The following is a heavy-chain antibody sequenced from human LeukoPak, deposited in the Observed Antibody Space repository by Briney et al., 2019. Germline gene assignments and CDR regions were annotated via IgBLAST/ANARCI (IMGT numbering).Heavy chain of an antibody. D-gene: IGHD4-17*01. V-gene: IGHV4-59*01. CDR3: ARAPYGDHIDY. CDR1: GGSISSYY. Sequence: PSETLSLTCTVSGGSISSYYWSWIRQPPGKGLEWIGYIYYSGSTNYNPSLKSRVTISVDTSKNQFSLRLSSVTAADTAVYYRARAPYGDHIDYWGQGTLVTVSS. J-gene: IGHJ4*02. CDR2: IYYSGST.